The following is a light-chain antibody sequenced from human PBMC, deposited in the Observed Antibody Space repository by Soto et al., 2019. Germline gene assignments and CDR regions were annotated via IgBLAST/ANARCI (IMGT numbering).Light chain of an antibody. CDR1: QSVSSSY. J-gene: IGKJ1*01. CDR2: GAS. V-gene: IGKV3-20*01. CDR3: QQYGRSPWT. Sequence: EIVLTQSPGTLSLSPGDRATLSCRASQSVSSSYLAWYQQKPGQAPGPLIYGASSRATGIPDRFSGSGSGTDFTLTISRLEPEDFAVYYCQQYGRSPWTFGQGTKVEVK.